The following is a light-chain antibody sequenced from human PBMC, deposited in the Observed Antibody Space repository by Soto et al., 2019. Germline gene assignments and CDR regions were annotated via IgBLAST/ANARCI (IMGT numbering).Light chain of an antibody. J-gene: IGKJ4*02. CDR1: QSISIY. Sequence: DIQMTQSPSSLSASVGDRVTITCRASQSISIYLNWYQQKPGKAPKLLIYAASSLQSGVPSRFSGSGSGTDFTLTISSLQPEDFATYYRQQSYITPLTLGGGTKVEIK. CDR3: QQSYITPLT. CDR2: AAS. V-gene: IGKV1-39*01.